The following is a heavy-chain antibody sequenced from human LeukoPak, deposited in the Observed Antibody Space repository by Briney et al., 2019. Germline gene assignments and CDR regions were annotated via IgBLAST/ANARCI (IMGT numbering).Heavy chain of an antibody. D-gene: IGHD3-3*01. Sequence: ASVKVSCKASGYTLTKYYIHWVRQAPGQGLAWMGWINPNSGGTRYAQKFQGGVTMTRDTSISTAYMELSRLISDDTAVYYCARSRDHDFWSGSTDGYFDFWGQGTLVTVSS. V-gene: IGHV1-2*02. CDR2: INPNSGGT. CDR3: ARSRDHDFWSGSTDGYFDF. CDR1: GYTLTKYY. J-gene: IGHJ4*02.